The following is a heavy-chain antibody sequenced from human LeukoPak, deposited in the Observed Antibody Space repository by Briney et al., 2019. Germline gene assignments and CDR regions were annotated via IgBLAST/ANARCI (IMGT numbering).Heavy chain of an antibody. CDR3: AKDISVAVAGIAPLFDY. CDR1: GFTFDDYA. CDR2: ISWNSGSI. Sequence: GRSLRLSCAASGFTFDDYAMHWVRQAPGKGLECVSGISWNSGSIGYADSVKGRFTISRDNAKNSLYLQMNSLRAEDTALYYCAKDISVAVAGIAPLFDYWGQGTLVTVSS. D-gene: IGHD6-19*01. J-gene: IGHJ4*02. V-gene: IGHV3-9*01.